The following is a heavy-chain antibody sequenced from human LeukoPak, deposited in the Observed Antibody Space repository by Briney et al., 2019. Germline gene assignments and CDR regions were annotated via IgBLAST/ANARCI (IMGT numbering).Heavy chain of an antibody. V-gene: IGHV3-30-3*01. CDR1: GFTFSSYA. CDR2: ISYDGSNK. J-gene: IGHJ6*02. Sequence: GGSLRLSCAASGFTFSSYAMHWVRQAPGKGLEGVAVISYDGSNKYYADSVKGRFTISRDNSKNTLYLQMNSLRAEDTAVYYCVRWGDYCSSTSCYEYYYYYGMDVWGQGTTVTVSS. D-gene: IGHD2-2*01. CDR3: VRWGDYCSSTSCYEYYYYYGMDV.